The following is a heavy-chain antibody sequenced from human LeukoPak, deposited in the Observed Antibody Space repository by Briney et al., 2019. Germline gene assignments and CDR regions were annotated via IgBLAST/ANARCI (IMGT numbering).Heavy chain of an antibody. J-gene: IGHJ4*02. CDR3: ARDPSEDIVVVVAATVDY. D-gene: IGHD2-15*01. CDR2: ISSSSSYI. CDR1: GFTFSSYS. Sequence: GGSLRLSCAASGFTFSSYSMNWVRQAPGKGLEWVSSISSSSSYIYYADSVKGRFTISRDNAKNSLYLQMNSLRAEDTAVYYCARDPSEDIVVVVAATVDYWGQGTLVTVSS. V-gene: IGHV3-21*01.